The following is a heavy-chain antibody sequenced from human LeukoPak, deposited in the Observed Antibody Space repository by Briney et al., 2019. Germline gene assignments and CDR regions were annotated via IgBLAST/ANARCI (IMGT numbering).Heavy chain of an antibody. CDR2: IYPGDSDT. CDR1: GYSFTSYW. V-gene: IGHV5-51*01. Sequence: GESLKISCKGSGYSFTSYWIGWVRQMPGKGLEWMGIIYPGDSDTRYSPSFQGQVTISADKSISTAYLQWSSLKASDTAMYYCARLRGSSLSYWYFDLWGRGTLVTVSS. CDR3: ARLRGSSLSYWYFDL. D-gene: IGHD6-13*01. J-gene: IGHJ2*01.